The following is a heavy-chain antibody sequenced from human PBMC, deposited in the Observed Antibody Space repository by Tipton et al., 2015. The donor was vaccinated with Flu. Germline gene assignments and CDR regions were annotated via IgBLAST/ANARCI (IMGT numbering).Heavy chain of an antibody. D-gene: IGHD2-15*01. CDR3: ARAPGRPCSANACPNWFDP. Sequence: LRLSCVVYGGSFSGDYCSWIRQPPGKGLEWIGEVNHSGSTNYNPSLKSRVTISVDTSKNQFSLKMSSVTAADTAVYYCARAPGRPCSANACPNWFDPCGQGTLVTVSS. J-gene: IGHJ5*02. CDR2: VNHSGST. CDR1: GGSFSGDY. V-gene: IGHV4-34*01.